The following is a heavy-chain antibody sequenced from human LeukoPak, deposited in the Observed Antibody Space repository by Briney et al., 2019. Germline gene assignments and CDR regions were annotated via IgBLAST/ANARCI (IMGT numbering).Heavy chain of an antibody. D-gene: IGHD1-26*01. J-gene: IGHJ3*02. CDR2: IYYSGRT. V-gene: IGHV4-39*07. CDR1: GDSVSRSDSY. Sequence: PSETLSLTCSVSGDSVSRSDSYWDWIRQPPGKGLEWIGTIYYSGRTYYSPSLKSRVTMSVDPSNNQFSLNLRSVTAADTAVYYCARDDNRIVGAKYAFDIWGQGTMVTVSS. CDR3: ARDDNRIVGAKYAFDI.